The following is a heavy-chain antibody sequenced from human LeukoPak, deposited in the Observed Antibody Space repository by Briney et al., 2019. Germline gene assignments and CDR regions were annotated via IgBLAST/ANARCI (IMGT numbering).Heavy chain of an antibody. CDR1: GGSISSSSYY. Sequence: SETLSLTCTVSGGSISSSSYYWGWIRQPPGKGLEWIGNIYYSGSTYYNPSLKSRVTMSVDPSKNQFSLRLTSVTAADTAVYYCVGDTEAGNWFDPWGQGTLVTVSS. J-gene: IGHJ5*02. D-gene: IGHD1-14*01. CDR3: VGDTEAGNWFDP. CDR2: IYYSGST. V-gene: IGHV4-39*07.